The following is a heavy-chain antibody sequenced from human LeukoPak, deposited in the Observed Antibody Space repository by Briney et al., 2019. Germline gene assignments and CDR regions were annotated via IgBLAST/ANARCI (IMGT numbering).Heavy chain of an antibody. V-gene: IGHV4-61*02. CDR1: GGSISSGSYY. Sequence: SETLSLTCTVSGGSISSGSYYWSWIRQPAGKGLEWIGRIYTSGSTNYNPSLKSRVTISVDTSKNQFSLKLSSVTAADTAVYYCARAHYDFWSGYSSDAFDIWGQGTMVTVSS. CDR2: IYTSGST. J-gene: IGHJ3*02. D-gene: IGHD3-3*01. CDR3: ARAHYDFWSGYSSDAFDI.